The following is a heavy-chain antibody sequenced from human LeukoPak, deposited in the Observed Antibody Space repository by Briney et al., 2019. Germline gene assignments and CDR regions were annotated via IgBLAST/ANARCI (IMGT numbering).Heavy chain of an antibody. V-gene: IGHV1-2*02. J-gene: IGHJ4*02. CDR1: GYTFTGYY. CDR3: ARDPHGSTFDY. D-gene: IGHD5/OR15-5a*01. CDR2: INPTSGGT. Sequence: GASVKVSYKASGYTFTGYYMHWVRQAPGQGLEWMGWINPTSGGTNYAQKFQGRVTMTRDTSISTAYMELSRLRSDDTAVYYCARDPHGSTFDYWGQGTLVTVSS.